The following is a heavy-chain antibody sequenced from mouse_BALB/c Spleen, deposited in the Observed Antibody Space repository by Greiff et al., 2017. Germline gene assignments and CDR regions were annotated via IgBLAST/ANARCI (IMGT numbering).Heavy chain of an antibody. Sequence: EVMLVESGGGLVKPGGSLKLSCAASGFAFSSYDMSWVRQTPEKRLEWVAYISSGGGSTYYPDTVKGRFTISRDNAKNTLYLQMSSLKSEDTAMYYCARHKDYNGPFDYWGQGTTLTVSS. J-gene: IGHJ2*01. CDR1: GFAFSSYD. V-gene: IGHV5-12-1*01. D-gene: IGHD1-2*01. CDR2: ISSGGGST. CDR3: ARHKDYNGPFDY.